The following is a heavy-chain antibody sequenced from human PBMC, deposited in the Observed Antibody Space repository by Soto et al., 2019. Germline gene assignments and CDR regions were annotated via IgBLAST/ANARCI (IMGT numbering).Heavy chain of an antibody. CDR3: AKDRDSSRWSPDYFDN. CDR2: VSYDGGNK. Sequence: GGSLRLSCAASRFTFSNYGMHWVRQAPGKGLQWVAVVSYDGGNKYYADSVKGRFTISRDNSKNTLYLRMNSLRAEDTAVYYCAKDRDSSRWSPDYFDNWGQGTLVTVSS. J-gene: IGHJ4*02. V-gene: IGHV3-30*18. CDR1: RFTFSNYG. D-gene: IGHD6-13*01.